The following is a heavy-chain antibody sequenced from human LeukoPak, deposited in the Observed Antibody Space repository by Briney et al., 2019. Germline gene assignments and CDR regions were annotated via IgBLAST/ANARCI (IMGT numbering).Heavy chain of an antibody. Sequence: PGGSLRLSRAASGFTFSSYAMHWVRQAPGKGLEWVAVISYDGSNKYYADSVKGRFTISRDNAKNSLFLQMNSLRAEDTAVYYCARVLRYCSGGNCYSGGLGYMDVWGKGTTVTISS. V-gene: IGHV3-30*04. CDR2: ISYDGSNK. CDR3: ARVLRYCSGGNCYSGGLGYMDV. J-gene: IGHJ6*03. D-gene: IGHD2-15*01. CDR1: GFTFSSYA.